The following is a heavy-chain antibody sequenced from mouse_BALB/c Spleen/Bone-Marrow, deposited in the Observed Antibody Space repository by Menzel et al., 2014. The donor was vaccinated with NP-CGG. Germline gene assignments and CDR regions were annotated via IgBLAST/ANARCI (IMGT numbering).Heavy chain of an antibody. CDR3: SNYYYCCCLFAY. Sequence: EVQLQQSGAELVKPGASVKLSCTASGFNIKDTYMHWVKQRPEQGLEWIGRIDPANGNTKYDPKFQGKATITGDTSSNTAYLQISILSSEDTAVYYCSNYYYCCCLFAYWGQGTLVTVSA. D-gene: IGHD1-1*01. CDR1: GFNIKDTY. V-gene: IGHV14-3*02. CDR2: IDPANGNT. J-gene: IGHJ3*01.